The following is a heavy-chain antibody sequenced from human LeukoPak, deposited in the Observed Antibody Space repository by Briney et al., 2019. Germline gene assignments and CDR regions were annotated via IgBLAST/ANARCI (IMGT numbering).Heavy chain of an antibody. CDR1: GGSVSGANYY. CDR3: AREGGPYRPLDY. J-gene: IGHJ4*02. CDR2: IYYSGST. Sequence: SETLSLTCRVSGGSVSGANYYWSWIRQPPGKGLEWIGYIYYSGSTNYSPSLKSRATISVDTSKNQFSLKLSSVTAADTAMYYCAREGGPYRPLDYSGQGTLVTVAS. V-gene: IGHV4-61*01.